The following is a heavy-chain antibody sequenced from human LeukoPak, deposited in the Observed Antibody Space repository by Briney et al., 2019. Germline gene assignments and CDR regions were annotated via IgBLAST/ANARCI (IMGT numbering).Heavy chain of an antibody. CDR2: IYYSGST. J-gene: IGHJ4*01. CDR3: TSGGMVSGDY. V-gene: IGHV4-39*07. Sequence: SETLSLTCTVSGGSISSSGYYWGWIRQPPGKGLQWIGTIYYSGSTNYNPSLKSRTTISRDTSKNQFSLKLRSVTAADTAVYYCTSGGMVSGDYWGHGTLVTVSS. D-gene: IGHD2-8*01. CDR1: GGSISSSGYY.